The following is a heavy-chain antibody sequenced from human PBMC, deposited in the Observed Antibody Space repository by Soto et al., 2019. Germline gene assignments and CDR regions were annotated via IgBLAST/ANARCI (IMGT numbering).Heavy chain of an antibody. CDR1: GGSISSGGYY. Sequence: SETLSLTCTVSGGSISSGGYYWSWIRQHPGKGLEWIGYIYYSGSTYYNPSLKSRVTISVDTSKNQFSLKLSSVTAADTAVYYCARGGVVRVDYWGQGPLVTVSS. CDR3: ARGGVVRVDY. D-gene: IGHD3-10*01. CDR2: IYYSGST. J-gene: IGHJ4*02. V-gene: IGHV4-31*03.